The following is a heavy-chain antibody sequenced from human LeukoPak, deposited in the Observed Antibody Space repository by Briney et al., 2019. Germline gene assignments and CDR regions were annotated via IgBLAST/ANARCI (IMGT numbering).Heavy chain of an antibody. J-gene: IGHJ4*02. CDR2: IYDSANT. Sequence: SETLSLTCAVSGGSISSYYWSWIRQPPGQALEWIGYIYDSANTYYNPSLKSRVTLSADGSKNQLSLKLNSVTAADTAVYYCARSGSYEKPGDYWGQGTLVTVSS. CDR3: ARSGSYEKPGDY. V-gene: IGHV4-59*12. D-gene: IGHD1-26*01. CDR1: GGSISSYY.